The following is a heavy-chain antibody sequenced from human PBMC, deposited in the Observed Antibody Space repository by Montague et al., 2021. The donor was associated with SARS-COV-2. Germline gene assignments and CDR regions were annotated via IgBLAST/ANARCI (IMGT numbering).Heavy chain of an antibody. CDR1: GGSISSYY. CDR2: IYTSGTT. J-gene: IGHJ6*02. V-gene: IGHV4-4*07. Sequence: SETLSLTCTVSGGSISSYYWSWIRQSAGKGLEWIGRIYTSGTTNYNPSLKSRVTMSVDTSKNQFSLKLSSVTAADTAVYYCAGGSGIINFYNSGMDVWGQGTTVTVSS. CDR3: AGGSGIINFYNSGMDV. D-gene: IGHD3-10*01.